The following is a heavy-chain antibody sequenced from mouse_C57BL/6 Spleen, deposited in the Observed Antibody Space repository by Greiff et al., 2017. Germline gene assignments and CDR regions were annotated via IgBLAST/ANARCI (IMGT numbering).Heavy chain of an antibody. CDR1: GFNIKDYY. V-gene: IGHV14-1*01. CDR3: TTSSLTGPFAY. CDR2: IDPEDGDT. J-gene: IGHJ3*01. D-gene: IGHD4-1*01. Sequence: VQLKQSGAELVRPGASVKLSCTASGFNIKDYYMHWVKQRPEQGLEWIGRIDPEDGDTEYAPKFQGKATMTADTSANTAYLQLSSLTSEDTAVYYCTTSSLTGPFAYWGQGTLVTVSA.